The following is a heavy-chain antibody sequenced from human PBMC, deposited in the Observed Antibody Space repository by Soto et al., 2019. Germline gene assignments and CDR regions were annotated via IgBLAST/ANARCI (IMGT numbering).Heavy chain of an antibody. CDR1: GYTFISDY. CDR3: AREFFVGVGATAF. CDR2: INPSGGDT. Sequence: QVHLVQSGAEVKKPGASVTVSCKASGYTFISDYMHWVRQAPGQRLEWMGRINPSGGDTIYSQNFQDRFTVTRDTSTSTVYMELSSLTSEDTAVYYCAREFFVGVGATAFWGQGTLVTVS. D-gene: IGHD1-26*01. J-gene: IGHJ4*02. V-gene: IGHV1-46*01.